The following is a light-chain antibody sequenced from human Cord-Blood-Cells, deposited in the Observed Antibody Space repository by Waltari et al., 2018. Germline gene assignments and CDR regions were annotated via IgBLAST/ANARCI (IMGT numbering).Light chain of an antibody. CDR2: DAS. CDR1: QRVSSY. J-gene: IGKJ1*01. V-gene: IGKV3-11*01. Sequence: EIVLTQSPATLYLSPGERATLPCRASQRVSSYLAWYQQKPGQAPRLLIYDASNRATGIPARFSGSGSGTDFTLTISSLEPEDFAVYYCQQRSNWPPWTFGQGTKVEIK. CDR3: QQRSNWPPWT.